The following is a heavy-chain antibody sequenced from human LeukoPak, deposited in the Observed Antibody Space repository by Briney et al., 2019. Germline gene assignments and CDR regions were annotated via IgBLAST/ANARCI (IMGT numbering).Heavy chain of an antibody. CDR1: GGSISSCNYY. CDR2: IYSSGST. Sequence: SETLSLTCTVSGGSISSCNYYWICIRPPAGKGLEWIVRIYSSGSTNYNPSLKSRVTISEDTSKNQFSLKLTSVTAADTAVCYCARDLFTSSWYRWFDPWGQGTLVTVSS. V-gene: IGHV4-61*02. CDR3: ARDLFTSSWYRWFDP. J-gene: IGHJ5*02. D-gene: IGHD6-13*01.